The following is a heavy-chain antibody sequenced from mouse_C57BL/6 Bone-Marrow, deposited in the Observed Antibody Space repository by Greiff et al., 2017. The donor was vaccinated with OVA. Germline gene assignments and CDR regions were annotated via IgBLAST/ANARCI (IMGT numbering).Heavy chain of an antibody. CDR3: ARRLGGDYFDY. CDR2: ISSGGSYT. D-gene: IGHD3-1*01. V-gene: IGHV5-6*02. Sequence: EVMLVESGGDLVKPGGSLKLSCAASGFTFSSYGMSWVRQTPDKRLEWVATISSGGSYTYYPDSVKGRFTFSRDNAKNTLYLQMSSLKSEDTAMYYCARRLGGDYFDYWGQGTTLTVSS. CDR1: GFTFSSYG. J-gene: IGHJ2*01.